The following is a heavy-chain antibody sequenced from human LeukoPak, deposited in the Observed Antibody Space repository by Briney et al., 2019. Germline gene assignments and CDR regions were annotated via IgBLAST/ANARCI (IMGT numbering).Heavy chain of an antibody. J-gene: IGHJ4*02. D-gene: IGHD3-10*01. CDR2: ISGSGDTT. CDR1: GFTFAGHG. V-gene: IGHV3-23*01. CDR3: AKARGFAEFDS. Sequence: GGSLRLSCAASGFTFAGHGMRWVRQAPGKGLEWVSAISGSGDTTYYADSVKGRFTISRDNSKNTLYLQMNSLRAEDTALYFCAKARGFAEFDSWGQGTLVTVSS.